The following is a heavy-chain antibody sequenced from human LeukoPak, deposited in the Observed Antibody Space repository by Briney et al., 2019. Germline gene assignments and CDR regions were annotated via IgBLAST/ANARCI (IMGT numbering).Heavy chain of an antibody. Sequence: SETLSLTCTVSGGSISSGDYYWSWIRQPPGKGLEWIAYINYSGNTNYNPSLRSRVTISVDTSKNQFSLKLTSVTAADTALYYCARHGQQLARFPFDYRGQGTLVTVSS. CDR2: INYSGNT. J-gene: IGHJ4*02. D-gene: IGHD6-13*01. V-gene: IGHV4-61*08. CDR3: ARHGQQLARFPFDY. CDR1: GGSISSGDYY.